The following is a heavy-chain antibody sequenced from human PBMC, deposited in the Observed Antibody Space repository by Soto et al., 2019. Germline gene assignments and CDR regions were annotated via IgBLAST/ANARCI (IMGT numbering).Heavy chain of an antibody. CDR3: ARAPRYCSGGSCYESSYYYYLDV. V-gene: IGHV3-48*01. CDR1: GFIFSSYS. D-gene: IGHD2-15*01. J-gene: IGHJ6*03. CDR2: ISSRSATI. Sequence: EVQLVESGGGLVQPGWSLRLSCAASGFIFSSYSMHWVRQAPGKGLEWVAYISSRSATIYYADSVKGRFTISRDNSKNPLSLPMKPLIADDTAVYDGARAPRYCSGGSCYESSYYYYLDVWAIGATVTVP.